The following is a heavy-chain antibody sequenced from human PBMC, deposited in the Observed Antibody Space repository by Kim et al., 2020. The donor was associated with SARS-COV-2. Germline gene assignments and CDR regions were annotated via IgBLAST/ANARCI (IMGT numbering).Heavy chain of an antibody. D-gene: IGHD3-16*02. Sequence: GGSLRLSCAASGFTVSSNYMSWVRQAPGKGLEWVSVIYSGGSTYYADSATGRFTISRDNSKNTLYLQMNSLRTEDTAVYNCARDDRLRLGGLSRVFAYWGQGTLFT. J-gene: IGHJ4*02. CDR3: ARDDRLRLGGLSRVFAY. CDR2: IYSGGST. CDR1: GFTVSSNY. V-gene: IGHV3-66*01.